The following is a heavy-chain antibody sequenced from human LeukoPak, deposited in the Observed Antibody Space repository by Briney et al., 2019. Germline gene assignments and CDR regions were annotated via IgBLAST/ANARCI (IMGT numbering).Heavy chain of an antibody. CDR3: ARSPPPNSSSWYAPFDYYYTDV. J-gene: IGHJ6*03. V-gene: IGHV4-34*01. CDR2: INHSGST. Sequence: SETLSLTCAVYGGSFSGYYWSWIRQPPGKGLEWIGEINHSGSTTYNPSLKSRVTISVATSKNQFPLKLSPVTAADTAVYYCARSPPPNSSSWYAPFDYYYTDVGSKGTTVTVSS. CDR1: GGSFSGYY. D-gene: IGHD6-13*01.